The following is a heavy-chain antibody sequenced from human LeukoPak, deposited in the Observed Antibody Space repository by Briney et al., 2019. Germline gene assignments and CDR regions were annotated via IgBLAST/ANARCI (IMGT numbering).Heavy chain of an antibody. J-gene: IGHJ4*01. Sequence: SETLSLTCTVSGGSISSSSYYWGWIRQPPGKGLEWIGSIYYSGSTYYNPSLKSRVTISVDTSKNQFSLKLSSVTAAGTAVYYCARHRGYYDSRGDGYYFDYWGQGTLVTVSS. V-gene: IGHV4-39*01. CDR1: GGSISSSSYY. CDR3: ARHRGYYDSRGDGYYFDY. CDR2: IYYSGST. D-gene: IGHD3-22*01.